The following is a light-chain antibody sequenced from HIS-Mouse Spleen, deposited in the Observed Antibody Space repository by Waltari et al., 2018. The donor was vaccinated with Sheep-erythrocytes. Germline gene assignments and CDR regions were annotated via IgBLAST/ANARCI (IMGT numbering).Light chain of an antibody. CDR3: CSYAGSYTYV. CDR2: DVS. V-gene: IGLV2-11*01. CDR1: SSDVGGYNY. J-gene: IGLJ1*01. Sequence: QSALTQPRSVSGSPGQSVTLSCTGTSSDVGGYNYVPGYQQHPGKAPKRMIYDVSKRPSGVPDRFSGSKSGNTASLTISGLQAEDEADYYCCSYAGSYTYVFGTGTKVTVL.